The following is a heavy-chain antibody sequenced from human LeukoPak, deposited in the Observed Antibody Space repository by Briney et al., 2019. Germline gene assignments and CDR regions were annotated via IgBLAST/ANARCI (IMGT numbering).Heavy chain of an antibody. CDR2: IYYSGST. D-gene: IGHD2-2*01. V-gene: IGHV4-39*07. CDR1: GGSISSSSYY. CDR3: ASKGSSSSRYYFDY. J-gene: IGHJ4*02. Sequence: SETLSLTCTVSGGSISSSSYYWGWIRQPPGKGLEWIGNIYYSGSTYYNPSLKSRVTISVDTSQNQFSLKLTSVTAADTAVYYCASKGSSSSRYYFDYWGQGTLVTVSS.